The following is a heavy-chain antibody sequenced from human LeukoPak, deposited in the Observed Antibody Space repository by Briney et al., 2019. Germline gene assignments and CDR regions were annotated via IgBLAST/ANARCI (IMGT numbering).Heavy chain of an antibody. Sequence: PGGSLRLSCAASDFSVGSNYMTWVRQAPGKGLEWVSFIYSVGTTFYADSVKGRFTISRDNAENSLYLKMDSLRAEDTAVYYCARAAIAAARIYYYMDVWGKGTTVTVSS. V-gene: IGHV3-66*01. CDR3: ARAAIAAARIYYYMDV. CDR2: IYSVGTT. D-gene: IGHD6-13*01. CDR1: DFSVGSNY. J-gene: IGHJ6*03.